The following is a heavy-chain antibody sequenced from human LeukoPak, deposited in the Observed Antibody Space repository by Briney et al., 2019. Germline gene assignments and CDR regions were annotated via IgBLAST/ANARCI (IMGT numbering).Heavy chain of an antibody. J-gene: IGHJ3*02. CDR3: AREVWELGDAFDI. V-gene: IGHV3-11*04. CDR2: ISSSGSTI. D-gene: IGHD3-16*01. CDR1: GFTFSDYY. Sequence: GGSLRPSCAASGFTFSDYYMSWIRQAPGKGLEWVSYISSSGSTIYYADSVKGRFTISRDNAKNSLYLQMNSLRAEDTAVYYCAREVWELGDAFDIWGQGTMVTVSS.